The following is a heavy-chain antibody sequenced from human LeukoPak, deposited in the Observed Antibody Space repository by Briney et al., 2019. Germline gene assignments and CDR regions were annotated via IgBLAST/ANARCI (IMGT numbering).Heavy chain of an antibody. CDR3: ARDLIVGGTAILGY. CDR1: GFTFSSYS. D-gene: IGHD1-26*01. Sequence: KPGGSLRLSCAASGFTFSSYSMNWVRQAPGKGLEWVSSISSSSSYIYYADSVKGRFTISRDNAKNSLYLQMNSLRAEDTAVYYCARDLIVGGTAILGYWCQGTLVTVSS. CDR2: ISSSSSYI. J-gene: IGHJ4*02. V-gene: IGHV3-21*01.